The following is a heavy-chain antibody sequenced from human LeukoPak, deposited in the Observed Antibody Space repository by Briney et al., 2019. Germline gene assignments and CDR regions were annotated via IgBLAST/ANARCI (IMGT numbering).Heavy chain of an antibody. CDR3: AKGFRGPFDY. D-gene: IGHD3-10*01. Sequence: PGGSLRLSCAASGFTFSSYGMSWVRQAPGKGLEWVSAISGSGGCTYYADSVKGRFTISRDNSKNTLYLQMNSLRAEDTAVYYCAKGFRGPFDYWGQGTLVTVSS. J-gene: IGHJ4*02. CDR1: GFTFSSYG. CDR2: ISGSGGCT. V-gene: IGHV3-23*01.